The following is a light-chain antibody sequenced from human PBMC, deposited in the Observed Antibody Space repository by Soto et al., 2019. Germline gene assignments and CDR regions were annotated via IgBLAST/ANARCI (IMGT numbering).Light chain of an antibody. J-gene: IGLJ1*01. CDR3: SSYTSSSYV. Sequence: QSVLTQPASVSGSPGQSITISCTGTSSDVGGYNYVSWYQQHLGKAPKLMIYDVSNRPSGVSNRFSGSKSGNTASLTISGLQAEDEADYSGSSYTSSSYVFGTGTKVTVL. CDR2: DVS. CDR1: SSDVGGYNY. V-gene: IGLV2-14*01.